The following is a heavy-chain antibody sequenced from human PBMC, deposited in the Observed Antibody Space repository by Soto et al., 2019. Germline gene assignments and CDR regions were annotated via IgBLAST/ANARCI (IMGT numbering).Heavy chain of an antibody. Sequence: SETLSLTCTVSGCSISSYYWSWIRQPPGKGLKWIGYIYYSGSTNYNPSLKSRVTISVDTSKNQFSLKLSSVTAADTAVYYCARDSWYYDSSGYHEYWGQGTLVTVSS. CDR2: IYYSGST. CDR1: GCSISSYY. CDR3: ARDSWYYDSSGYHEY. D-gene: IGHD3-22*01. V-gene: IGHV4-59*01. J-gene: IGHJ4*02.